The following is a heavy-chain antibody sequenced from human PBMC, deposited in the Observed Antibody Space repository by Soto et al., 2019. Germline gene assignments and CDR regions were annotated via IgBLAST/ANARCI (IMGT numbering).Heavy chain of an antibody. CDR1: GFTFSSYA. Sequence: PGGSLRLSCAASGFTFSSYAMHWVRQAPGKGLEYVSAISSNGGSTYYANSVKGRFTISRDNSKNTLYLQMGSLRAEDMAVYYCARVGITGTTCAFDIWGQGTMVTFS. CDR3: ARVGITGTTCAFDI. CDR2: ISSNGGST. D-gene: IGHD1-7*01. J-gene: IGHJ3*02. V-gene: IGHV3-64*01.